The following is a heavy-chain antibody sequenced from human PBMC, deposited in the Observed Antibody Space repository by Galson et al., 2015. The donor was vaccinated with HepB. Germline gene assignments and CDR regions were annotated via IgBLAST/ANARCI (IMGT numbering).Heavy chain of an antibody. CDR3: ARGYDILTGYYTYYYYGMDA. CDR2: ISSSSSTI. J-gene: IGHJ6*02. Sequence: SLRLSCAASGFTFSSYSMNWVRQAPGKGLEWVSYISSSSSTIYYADSVKDRFTISRDNAKNSLYLQMNSLRAEDTAVYYCARGYDILTGYYTYYYYGMDAWGQGTTVTVSS. V-gene: IGHV3-48*01. CDR1: GFTFSSYS. D-gene: IGHD3-9*01.